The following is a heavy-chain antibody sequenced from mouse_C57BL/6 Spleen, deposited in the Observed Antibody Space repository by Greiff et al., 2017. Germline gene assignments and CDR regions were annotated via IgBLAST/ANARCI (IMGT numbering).Heavy chain of an antibody. V-gene: IGHV1-82*01. D-gene: IGHD3-2*02. Sequence: QVQLQQSGPELVKPGASVKISCKASGYAFSSSWMNWVKQRPGKGLEWIGRIYPGDGDTNYNGKFKGKATLTADKSSSTAYMQLSSLTSEDSAVYFCAREEDSSGLYSFDYWGQGTTLTVSS. CDR3: AREEDSSGLYSFDY. J-gene: IGHJ2*01. CDR2: IYPGDGDT. CDR1: GYAFSSSW.